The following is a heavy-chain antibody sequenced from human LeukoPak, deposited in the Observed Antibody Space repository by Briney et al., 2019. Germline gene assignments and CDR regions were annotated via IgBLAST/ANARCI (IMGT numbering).Heavy chain of an antibody. J-gene: IGHJ4*02. Sequence: GGFRRRSCAASGFIFSDYYMSWIRQTPGKGQEWASYISSSRSYTKYADSVKGRFTISRDNAQNSLYLQMNSLRAEDTAVYYCAKDWGSGNFPYYSDYWGQGTLVTVSS. V-gene: IGHV3-11*05. D-gene: IGHD3-10*01. CDR3: AKDWGSGNFPYYSDY. CDR2: ISSSRSYT. CDR1: GFIFSDYY.